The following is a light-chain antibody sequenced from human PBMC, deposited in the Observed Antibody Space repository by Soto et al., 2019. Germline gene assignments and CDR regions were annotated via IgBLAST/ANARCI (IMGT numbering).Light chain of an antibody. J-gene: IGLJ3*02. V-gene: IGLV2-14*01. Sequence: QSALTQPASVSGSPGQSITISCTGTSSDVGNYNYVSRYQQHPDKAPKLMIYEVNNRPSGVSNRFSGSKSGNTASLTISGLQAEDEADYYCSSYTSSSLWVFGGGTKLTVL. CDR3: SSYTSSSLWV. CDR1: SSDVGNYNY. CDR2: EVN.